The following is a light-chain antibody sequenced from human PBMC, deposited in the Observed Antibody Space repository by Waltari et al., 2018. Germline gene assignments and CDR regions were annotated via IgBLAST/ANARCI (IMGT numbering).Light chain of an antibody. CDR3: QQYFGTPWT. Sequence: DIVLTQSPDSLPVSLGERATINCKSSQNILYNSNNKNYLAWYQQKPGQPPKLPIYWASTRESGVPDRFSGSGSGTDFTLTISSLQAEDVAVYYCQQYFGTPWTFVQGTKVEIK. J-gene: IGKJ1*01. CDR1: QNILYNSNNKNY. V-gene: IGKV4-1*01. CDR2: WAS.